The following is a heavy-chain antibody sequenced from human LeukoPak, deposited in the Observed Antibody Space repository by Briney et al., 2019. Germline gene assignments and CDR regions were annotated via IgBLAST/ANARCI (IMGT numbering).Heavy chain of an antibody. D-gene: IGHD1-26*01. J-gene: IGHJ6*03. CDR3: ARTGGSFYFYYYMDV. V-gene: IGHV4-39*07. CDR1: YGSISDISYY. Sequence: SETLSLTCTVSYGSISDISYYWGWIRQPPGKGLEWIGSIYYSGRTYYNSSLKSRVTISVDTSKNQFSLKVSSVTAADTAVYYCARTGGSFYFYYYMDVWGKGTTVTVSS. CDR2: IYYSGRT.